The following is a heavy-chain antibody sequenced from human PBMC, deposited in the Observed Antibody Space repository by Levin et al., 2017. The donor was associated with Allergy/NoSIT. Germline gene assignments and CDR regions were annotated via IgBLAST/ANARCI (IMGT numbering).Heavy chain of an antibody. V-gene: IGHV4-30-4*01. J-gene: IGHJ4*02. CDR3: AREKVVGPYLVATLFDY. D-gene: IGHD5-12*01. Sequence: LRLSCTVSGGSISSGDYYWSWIRQPPGKGLEWIGHIYYSGSTYYNPSLKSRVTISVDTSKNQFSLKLSSVTAADTAVYYCAREKVVGPYLVATLFDYWGQGTLVTVSS. CDR2: IYYSGST. CDR1: GGSISSGDYY.